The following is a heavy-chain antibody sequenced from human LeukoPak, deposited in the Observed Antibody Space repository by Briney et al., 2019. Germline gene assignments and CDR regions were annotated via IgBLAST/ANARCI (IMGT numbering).Heavy chain of an antibody. D-gene: IGHD3-3*01. CDR3: TRDRAYYDFWSGSKSNYYYMDV. CDR2: IRSKAYGGTT. V-gene: IGHV3-49*05. J-gene: IGHJ6*03. Sequence: NPGGSLRLSCTASGFTFGDYAMSWFRQAPGKGLEWVGFIRSKAYGGTTEYAASVKGRFTISRDDSKSIAYLQMNSLKTEDTAVYYCTRDRAYYDFWSGSKSNYYYMDVWGKGTTVTVSS. CDR1: GFTFGDYA.